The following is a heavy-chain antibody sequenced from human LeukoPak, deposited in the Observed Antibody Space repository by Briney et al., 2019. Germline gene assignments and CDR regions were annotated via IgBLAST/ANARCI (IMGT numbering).Heavy chain of an antibody. V-gene: IGHV3-30*02. CDR3: ARGPYYDFWSGSGY. CDR2: IRYDGSNK. Sequence: PGGSLRLSCAASGFTFSSYGMHWVRQAPGKGLEWVAFIRYDGSNKYYADSVKGRFTISRDNSKNTLYLQMNSLRAEDTAVYYCARGPYYDFWSGSGYWGQGTLVTVSS. D-gene: IGHD3-3*01. J-gene: IGHJ4*02. CDR1: GFTFSSYG.